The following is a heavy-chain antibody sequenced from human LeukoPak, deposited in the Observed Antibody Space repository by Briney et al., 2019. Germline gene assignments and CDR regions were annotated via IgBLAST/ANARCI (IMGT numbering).Heavy chain of an antibody. V-gene: IGHV3-23*01. D-gene: IGHD3-3*01. Sequence: AGGSLRLSCAASGFTFSSYAMNWVRQAPGKGLEWVSAISGSGGSTYYADSVKGRFTISRDNSKNTLYLQMNSLRAEDTVVYYCAKDDFWSGYWATWGQGTLVTVSS. J-gene: IGHJ4*02. CDR2: ISGSGGST. CDR3: AKDDFWSGYWAT. CDR1: GFTFSSYA.